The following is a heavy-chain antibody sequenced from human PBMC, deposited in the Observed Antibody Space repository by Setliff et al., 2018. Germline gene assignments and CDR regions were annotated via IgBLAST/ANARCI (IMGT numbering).Heavy chain of an antibody. J-gene: IGHJ4*02. CDR2: IYHGGDT. D-gene: IGHD1-1*01. CDR3: ARTGTYRYSDS. Sequence: KTSETLSLTCTVSGGSINSGVYYWGWIRQPPGKGLEWIGRIYHGGDTYYNASLKSRLTISVGTSKNQFSLKLRSVTAADTAVYYCARTGTYRYSDSWGQGILVTVSS. CDR1: GGSINSGVYY. V-gene: IGHV4-39*01.